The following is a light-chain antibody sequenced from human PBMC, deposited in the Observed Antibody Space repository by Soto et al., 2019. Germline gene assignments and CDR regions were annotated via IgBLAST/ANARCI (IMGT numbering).Light chain of an antibody. CDR3: NSYTNNSTVI. Sequence: QSALTQPASVSGSPGQSITISCTGTSSDVGGYNYVAWYQQHPGKAPKFMIYDVSNRPSGVSNRFSGSKSGNTASLTISGLQAEDEADYYCNSYTNNSTVIFGGGTKVTVL. J-gene: IGLJ2*01. CDR2: DVS. CDR1: SSDVGGYNY. V-gene: IGLV2-14*01.